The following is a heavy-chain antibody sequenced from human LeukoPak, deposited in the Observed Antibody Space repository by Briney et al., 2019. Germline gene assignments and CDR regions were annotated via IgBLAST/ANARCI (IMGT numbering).Heavy chain of an antibody. CDR3: ARSLITVANWFDP. V-gene: IGHV3-7*01. D-gene: IGHD6-19*01. CDR2: IKVDGSEK. Sequence: GGSLRLSCSASGFTFSTYWMSWVRQAPGKGLEWVANIKVDGSEKYYLDSVKGRFTISRDNAKNSLYLQMNSLRAEDTAVYYCARSLITVANWFDPWGQGTLVTVSS. J-gene: IGHJ5*02. CDR1: GFTFSTYW.